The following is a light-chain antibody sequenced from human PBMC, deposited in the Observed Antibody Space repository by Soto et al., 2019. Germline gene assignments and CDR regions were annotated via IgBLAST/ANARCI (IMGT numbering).Light chain of an antibody. CDR1: QSVSSN. CDR3: QQYNNWPPIT. CDR2: GAS. J-gene: IGKJ4*01. Sequence: EIVLTQSPGPLSLSPGERATLSCRASQSVSSNLAWYQQKPGQAPRLLIYGASTRATGIPARFSGSGSGTDFTLTISSLQSEDFAVYYCQQYNNWPPITFGGGTKVDIK. V-gene: IGKV3-15*01.